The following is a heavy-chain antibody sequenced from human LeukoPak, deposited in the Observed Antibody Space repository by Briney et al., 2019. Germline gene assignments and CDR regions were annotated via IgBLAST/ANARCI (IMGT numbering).Heavy chain of an antibody. Sequence: GGSLRLSCAASGFTFSSYWISWVRQAPGKGLEWVANIKQDGSEKYYVDSVKGRSTISRDNAKDSLYLQMNSLRAEDTAVYYCARGRGGKYGKYYFDYWGQGTLVTVSS. J-gene: IGHJ4*02. V-gene: IGHV3-7*01. CDR2: IKQDGSEK. D-gene: IGHD3-16*01. CDR3: ARGRGGKYGKYYFDY. CDR1: GFTFSSYW.